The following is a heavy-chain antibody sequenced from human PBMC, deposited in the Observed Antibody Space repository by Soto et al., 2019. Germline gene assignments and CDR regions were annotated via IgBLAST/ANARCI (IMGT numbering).Heavy chain of an antibody. CDR2: VSANGQGI. J-gene: IGHJ4*02. V-gene: IGHV3-23*01. CDR1: GFTFSSSA. D-gene: IGHD3-10*01. CDR3: AKDRHYPRDYFHY. Sequence: PGGSLRLSCAASGFTFSSSAISWVRQAPGKWLEWVSAVSANGQGIYYAGSVRGRFTISRDNSKNTVFLHMDSLSAEDTAVYYCAKDRHYPRDYFHYWGQGTLVNVSS.